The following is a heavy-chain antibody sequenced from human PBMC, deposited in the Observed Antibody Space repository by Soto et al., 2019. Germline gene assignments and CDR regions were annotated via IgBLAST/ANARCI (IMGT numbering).Heavy chain of an antibody. J-gene: IGHJ6*02. V-gene: IGHV4-59*01. CDR3: ARARADSAGSSLGRRLDV. CDR1: GGSISSYY. D-gene: IGHD3-10*01. CDR2: IFFTGAT. Sequence: SLTCTISGGSISSYYWSWIRQTPGKGLEWIGHIFFTGATTSSPSLKSRVTMSIDSSKTQFSLNLTSVTAADSAIYYCARARADSAGSSLGRRLDVWGQGTTVTVSS.